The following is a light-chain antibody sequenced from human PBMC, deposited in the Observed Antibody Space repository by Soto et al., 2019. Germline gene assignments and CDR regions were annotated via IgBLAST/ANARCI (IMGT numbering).Light chain of an antibody. CDR3: QQYNIWPRT. V-gene: IGKV3-15*01. CDR1: QAIRND. CDR2: GAS. Sequence: MTQSPSSLSASVGDRVIITCRASQAIRNDLGWYQQRPGQAPRLLIYGASTRATGIPARFSGSGSGTEFTLTISSLQSEDFAVYYCQQYNIWPRTFGQGTKVDIK. J-gene: IGKJ1*01.